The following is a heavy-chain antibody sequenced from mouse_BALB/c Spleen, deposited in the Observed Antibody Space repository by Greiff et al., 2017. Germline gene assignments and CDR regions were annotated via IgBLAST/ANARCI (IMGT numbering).Heavy chain of an antibody. V-gene: IGHV14-3*02. CDR3: ARAGGTYCFDY. D-gene: IGHD4-1*01. CDR2: IDPANGNT. Sequence: VQLQQSGAELVKPGASVKLSCTASGFTFTDTYMHWVKQRPEQGLEWIGRIDPANGNTKYNPKFQGKATITADTSSSTAYLQLSSLTSEDTAVYYCARAGGTYCFDYWGQGTTLTVSA. CDR1: GFTFTDTY. J-gene: IGHJ2*01.